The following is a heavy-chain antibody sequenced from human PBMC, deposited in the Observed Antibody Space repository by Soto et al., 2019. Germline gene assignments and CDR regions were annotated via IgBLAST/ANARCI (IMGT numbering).Heavy chain of an antibody. D-gene: IGHD2-15*01. CDR1: GVTFVNSA. J-gene: IGHJ3*02. Sequence: SVKVSCKASGVTFVNSAIQWVRQARGQRIEWIGWIIVASGDTKSAQELQERLTITRDMSTNTAYMELSSLRSEDTAVYYCAAELYSGGSCCSFDIWGQGTMVTVSS. CDR2: IIVASGDT. V-gene: IGHV1-58*02. CDR3: AAELYSGGSCCSFDI.